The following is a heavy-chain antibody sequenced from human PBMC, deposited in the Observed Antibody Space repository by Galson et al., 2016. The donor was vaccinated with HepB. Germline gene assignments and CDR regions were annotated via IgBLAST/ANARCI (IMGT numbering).Heavy chain of an antibody. J-gene: IGHJ6*02. CDR2: ISAYNGNT. D-gene: IGHD5-12*01. CDR3: ARVRAKRGDSGYDYYYYGMDV. CDR1: GYTFTNYA. Sequence: SVKVSCKASGYTFTNYAINWVRQAPGQGLEWMGWISAYNGNTNYAQKLQGRVTMTTDTSTSTAYMELRSLRSDDTAVYYCARVRAKRGDSGYDYYYYGMDVWGQGTTVTVSS. V-gene: IGHV1-18*04.